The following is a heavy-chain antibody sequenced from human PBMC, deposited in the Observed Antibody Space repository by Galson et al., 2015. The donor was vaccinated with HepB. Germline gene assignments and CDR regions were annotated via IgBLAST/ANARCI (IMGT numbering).Heavy chain of an antibody. D-gene: IGHD1-26*01. CDR3: ARDTSGSYSLHAFDI. CDR1: GFTFSSYG. CDR2: IWYDGSSK. Sequence: SLRLSCAASGFTFSSYGMHWVRQAPGKGLEWVAVIWYDGSSKYYADSVKGRFTISRDNSKNTLYLQMNSLRAEDTAVYYCARDTSGSYSLHAFDIWGQGTMVTVSS. J-gene: IGHJ3*02. V-gene: IGHV3-33*01.